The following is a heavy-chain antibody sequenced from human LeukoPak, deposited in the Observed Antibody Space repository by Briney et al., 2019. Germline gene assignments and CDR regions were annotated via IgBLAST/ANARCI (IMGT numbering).Heavy chain of an antibody. CDR2: IYYSGST. Sequence: SETLRLTCTGSGGSISSYYISWIRQPPGKGLEWIGYIYYSGSTNYNPSLKSRVTISVDTSKNQFSLKLSSVTAADTAVYYCAGHVGYGYGYTSDYWGRGPVTLVT. D-gene: IGHD5-18*01. CDR3: AGHVGYGYGYTSDYWG. CDR1: GGSISSYY. V-gene: IGHV4-59*08. J-gene: IGHJ1*01.